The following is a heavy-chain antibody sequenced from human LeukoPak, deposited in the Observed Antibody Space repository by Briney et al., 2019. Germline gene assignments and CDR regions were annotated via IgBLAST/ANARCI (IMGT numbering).Heavy chain of an antibody. J-gene: IGHJ4*02. CDR3: ARAEGSGWSY. CDR2: ISYDGSNK. CDR1: GFTFSSYA. Sequence: GGSLRLSCAASGFTFSSYAMHWVRQAPGKGLEWVAVISYDGSNKYYADSVKGRFTISRDNSKNTLYLQMNSLRAEDTAVDYCARAEGSGWSYWGQGTLATVSS. V-gene: IGHV3-30-3*01. D-gene: IGHD6-19*01.